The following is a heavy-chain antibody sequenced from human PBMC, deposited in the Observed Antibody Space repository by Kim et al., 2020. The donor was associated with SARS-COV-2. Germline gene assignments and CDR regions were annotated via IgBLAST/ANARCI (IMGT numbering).Heavy chain of an antibody. J-gene: IGHJ4*02. CDR2: IKQDGSEK. Sequence: GGSLRLSCAASGFTFSSYWMSWVRQAPGKGLEWVANIKQDGSEKYYVDSVKGRFTISRDNAKNSLYLQMNSLRAEDTAVYYCAREVYYDSSGYSGYFDYWGQGTLVTVSS. CDR3: AREVYYDSSGYSGYFDY. D-gene: IGHD3-22*01. V-gene: IGHV3-7*03. CDR1: GFTFSSYW.